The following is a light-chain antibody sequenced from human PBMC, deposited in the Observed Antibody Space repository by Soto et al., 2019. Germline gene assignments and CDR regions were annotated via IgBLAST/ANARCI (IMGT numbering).Light chain of an antibody. Sequence: QSVLTQPPSVSVAPGQKVTISCSGSSSNIGNNYVSWYQQLPGTAPKLLIYDNNKRPSGIPDRFSGSKSGTSATLGITGLQTGDEADYYCGTWDSSLSAGVFGGGPKLTVL. CDR1: SSNIGNNY. J-gene: IGLJ2*01. CDR2: DNN. CDR3: GTWDSSLSAGV. V-gene: IGLV1-51*01.